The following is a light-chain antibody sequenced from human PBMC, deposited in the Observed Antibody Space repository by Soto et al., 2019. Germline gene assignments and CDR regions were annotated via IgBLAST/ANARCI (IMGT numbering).Light chain of an antibody. Sequence: QSVLTQSSSASASLGSSVKLTCTLSSGHSSYIIAWHQQQPGKAPRYLMKLEGSGSYNKGSGVPDRFSGSSSGADRYLTISNLQSEDEADYYCETWDSNTHLHVVFGGGTKLTVL. CDR3: ETWDSNTHLHVV. CDR1: SGHSSYI. CDR2: LEGSGSY. J-gene: IGLJ2*01. V-gene: IGLV4-60*03.